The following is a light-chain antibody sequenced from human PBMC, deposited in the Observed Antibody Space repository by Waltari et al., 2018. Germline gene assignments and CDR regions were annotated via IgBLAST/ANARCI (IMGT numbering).Light chain of an antibody. CDR3: ATWDDSLNGWI. Sequence: QSVVTQPPSASGTPGQRVTISCSGSSSNIGSHSVNWYQQPPGTSPKPPIYRDNLRPSGVPDRFSVSKSGTSASLASSGLQSEDEADYYCATWDDSLNGWIFGGGTKVTVL. CDR2: RDN. V-gene: IGLV1-44*01. J-gene: IGLJ2*01. CDR1: SSNIGSHS.